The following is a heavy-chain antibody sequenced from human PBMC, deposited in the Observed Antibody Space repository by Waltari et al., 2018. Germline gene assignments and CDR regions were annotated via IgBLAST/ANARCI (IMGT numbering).Heavy chain of an antibody. CDR2: IYHRVST. J-gene: IGHJ4*02. Sequence: QVQLQESGPGLVKPSETLSLTCTVSGYSISSGYYWGWIRHPPGKGLEWIGTIYHRVSTYCNPSLKSRVTISVETSKNQFSLKLSSVTAADTAVYYCARAPGRSDFDYWGQGTLVTVSS. D-gene: IGHD3-10*01. V-gene: IGHV4-38-2*02. CDR1: GYSISSGYY. CDR3: ARAPGRSDFDY.